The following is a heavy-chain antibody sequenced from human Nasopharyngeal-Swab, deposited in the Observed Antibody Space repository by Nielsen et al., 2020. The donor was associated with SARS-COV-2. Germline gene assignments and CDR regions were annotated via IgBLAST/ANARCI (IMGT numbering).Heavy chain of an antibody. Sequence: GESLKISCAASGFTFSNAWMSWVRQAPGKGLEWVGRIKSKTDGGTTDYAAPVKGRFTISRDDSKNTLYLQMNSLSVEDTAVYYCAKDLSSCWGGDYWGQGTLVAVSS. J-gene: IGHJ4*02. CDR2: IKSKTDGGTT. CDR3: AKDLSSCWGGDY. D-gene: IGHD6-19*01. CDR1: GFTFSNAW. V-gene: IGHV3-15*01.